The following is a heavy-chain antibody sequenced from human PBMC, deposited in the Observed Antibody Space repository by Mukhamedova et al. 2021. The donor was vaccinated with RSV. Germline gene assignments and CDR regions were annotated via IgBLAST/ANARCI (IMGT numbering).Heavy chain of an antibody. J-gene: IGHJ6*02. Sequence: ISSSGSTIYYADSVKGRFTISRDNAKNSLYLQMNSLRAEDTAVYYCGGGGRYYYYYGMDVWGQGTKVTVSS. D-gene: IGHD3-16*01. CDR2: ISSSGSTI. V-gene: IGHV3-48*03. CDR3: GGGGRYYYYYGMDV.